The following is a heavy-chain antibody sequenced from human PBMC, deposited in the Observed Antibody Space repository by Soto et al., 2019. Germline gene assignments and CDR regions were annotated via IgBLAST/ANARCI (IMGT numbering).Heavy chain of an antibody. Sequence: QVQFVQSGAEVKKPGASVRLSCKPSGYTLPNYSIQWVRQAAGQGLQWLGWINPGSGYTEYSQRFQGRVTLSRDKSASTFYMDLTSLTSEDTAVYFCTRDLNGGNPFDYWGQGTLVTVSS. V-gene: IGHV1-3*01. CDR2: INPGSGYT. D-gene: IGHD2-8*01. CDR3: TRDLNGGNPFDY. CDR1: GYTLPNYS. J-gene: IGHJ4*02.